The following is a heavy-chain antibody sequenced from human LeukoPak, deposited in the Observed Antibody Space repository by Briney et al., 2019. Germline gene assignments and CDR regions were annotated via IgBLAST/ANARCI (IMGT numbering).Heavy chain of an antibody. CDR2: IIPIFGTA. CDR3: AREGYCSSTSCAIDY. Sequence: ASVKVSCKASGGTFSSYAISWVRQAPGQGLEWMGGIIPIFGTANYAQKFQGRVTITADGSTSTAYMELSSLRSEDTAVYYCAREGYCSSTSCAIDYWGQGTLVTVSS. J-gene: IGHJ4*02. CDR1: GGTFSSYA. D-gene: IGHD2-2*01. V-gene: IGHV1-69*01.